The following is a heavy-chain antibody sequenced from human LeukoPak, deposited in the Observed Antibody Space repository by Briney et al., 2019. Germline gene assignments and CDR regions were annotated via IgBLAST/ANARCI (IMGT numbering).Heavy chain of an antibody. Sequence: VASVKVSCKASGYTFTSYDMHWVRQAPGQRLEWMGWINAGNGNTKYSQKFQGRVTITRDTSASTAYMELSSLRSEDTAVYYCATAMIAVAHISNWFDPWGQGTLVTVSS. J-gene: IGHJ5*02. CDR3: ATAMIAVAHISNWFDP. V-gene: IGHV1-3*01. CDR1: GYTFTSYD. D-gene: IGHD6-19*01. CDR2: INAGNGNT.